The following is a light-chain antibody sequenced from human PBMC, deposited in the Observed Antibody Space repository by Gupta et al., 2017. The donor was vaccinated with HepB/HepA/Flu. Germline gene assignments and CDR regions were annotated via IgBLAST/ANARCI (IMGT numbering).Light chain of an antibody. CDR3: LAWDSNTGV. CDR1: KLGDKY. V-gene: IGLV3-1*01. CDR2: RDN. Sequence: SFELIQPPSVSVSPGQTATITCSGEKLGDKYISWYQQKPGQSPLLVIVRDNRRPSGIPERFSGSNSGSTATLTICGTQSMDEGDYYCLAWDSNTGVFGAGTKLTV. J-gene: IGLJ3*02.